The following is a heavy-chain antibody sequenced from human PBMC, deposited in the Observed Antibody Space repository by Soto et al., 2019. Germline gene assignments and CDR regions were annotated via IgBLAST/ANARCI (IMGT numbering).Heavy chain of an antibody. V-gene: IGHV3-7*05. D-gene: IGHD3-22*01. CDR2: IKQDGSEK. Sequence: GGSLRLSCAASGFTFSSYWMSWVRQAPGKGLEWVANIKQDGSEKYYVDSVKGRLTISRDNAKNSLYLQMNSLRAEDTAVYYCARESLGGYDSSGYYFSRGQGTLVTVSS. CDR1: GFTFSSYW. J-gene: IGHJ4*02. CDR3: ARESLGGYDSSGYYFS.